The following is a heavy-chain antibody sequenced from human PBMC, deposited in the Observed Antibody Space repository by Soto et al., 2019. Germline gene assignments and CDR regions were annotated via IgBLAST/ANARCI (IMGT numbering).Heavy chain of an antibody. Sequence: SETLSLTCTVSGGSISSSSYYWGWIRQPPGEGLEWIGGIYYSGSTYYNPSLKSRVTISVDTSKNQFSLKLSSVTAADTAVYYCARERVYARGSYYGMDVWGQGTTVTVAS. V-gene: IGHV4-39*07. CDR2: IYYSGST. CDR3: ARERVYARGSYYGMDV. CDR1: GGSISSSSYY. J-gene: IGHJ6*02. D-gene: IGHD2-8*01.